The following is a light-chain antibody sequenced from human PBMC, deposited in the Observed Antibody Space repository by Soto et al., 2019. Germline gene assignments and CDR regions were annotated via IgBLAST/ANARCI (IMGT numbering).Light chain of an antibody. CDR2: EGT. Sequence: QSALTQPASVSGSPGQSITISCTGTSSDVGSYTLVSWYQHHPGTAPKLIIYEGTKRPSGISNRFSGSKSGNTASLTISGLQSEDGADYYCCSYAGSSTFVFGGGTQLTVL. V-gene: IGLV2-23*01. J-gene: IGLJ7*01. CDR3: CSYAGSSTFV. CDR1: SSDVGSYTL.